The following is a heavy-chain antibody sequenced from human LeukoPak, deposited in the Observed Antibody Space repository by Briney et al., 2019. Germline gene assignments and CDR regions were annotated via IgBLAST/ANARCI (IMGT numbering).Heavy chain of an antibody. CDR3: ARNYDSSGYYRYYFDY. D-gene: IGHD3-22*01. CDR2: TYYRSKWYN. Sequence: SQTLSLTCAISGDSVSSNSTAWNWIRQSPSRGLEWLGRTYYRSKWYNDYAVSVKSRITINPDTSKNQFSLQLSSVTPEDTAVYYCARNYDSSGYYRYYFDYWGQGTLVTVSS. V-gene: IGHV6-1*01. J-gene: IGHJ4*02. CDR1: GDSVSSNSTA.